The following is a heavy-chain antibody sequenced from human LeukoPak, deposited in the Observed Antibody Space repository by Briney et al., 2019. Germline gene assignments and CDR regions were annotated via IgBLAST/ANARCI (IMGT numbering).Heavy chain of an antibody. D-gene: IGHD6-19*01. CDR1: GGSISSYY. Sequence: SETLSLTCTVSGGSISSYYWSWIRQPPGKGLEWIGYIYNSGSTNHNPSLRSRVTISVDTSKNQFSLKLSSVTAADTAVYYCARAGYSSGWPPSYFDYWGQGTLVTVSS. CDR3: ARAGYSSGWPPSYFDY. CDR2: IYNSGST. V-gene: IGHV4-59*01. J-gene: IGHJ4*02.